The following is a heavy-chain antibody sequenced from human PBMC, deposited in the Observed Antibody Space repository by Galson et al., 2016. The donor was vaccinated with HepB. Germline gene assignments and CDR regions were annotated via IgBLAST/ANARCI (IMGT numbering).Heavy chain of an antibody. J-gene: IGHJ4*02. Sequence: SVKVSCKAPGYTFTKYGITWMRQAPGQGLEWMGWISANTGDTNDAQKFQGRVTMTTDTSRTTAFMDLRSRRADDTAVDYCVLAVAGNFDYCGQGTLVTVSS. CDR1: GYTFTKYG. V-gene: IGHV1-18*04. CDR2: ISANTGDT. D-gene: IGHD6-19*01. CDR3: VLAVAGNFDY.